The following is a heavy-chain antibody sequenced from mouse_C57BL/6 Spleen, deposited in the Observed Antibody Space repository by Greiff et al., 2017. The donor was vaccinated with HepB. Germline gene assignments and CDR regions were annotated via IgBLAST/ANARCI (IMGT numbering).Heavy chain of an antibody. J-gene: IGHJ2*01. CDR3: ARGLDCYYIRGYFDY. CDR2: ISDGGSYT. Sequence: EVKLVESGGGLVKPGGSLKLSCAASGYTFSSYAMSWVRQTPEKRLEWVATISDGGSYTYYPDNVKGRFTISRDNAKNNLYLQMSHLKSEDTALYYCARGLDCYYIRGYFDYWGQGTTLTVSS. V-gene: IGHV5-4*03. CDR1: GYTFSSYA. D-gene: IGHD2-3*01.